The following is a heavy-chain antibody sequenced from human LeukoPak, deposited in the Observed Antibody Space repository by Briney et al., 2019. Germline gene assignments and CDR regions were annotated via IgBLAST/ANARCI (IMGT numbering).Heavy chain of an antibody. J-gene: IGHJ4*02. CDR2: IKPDGSGK. V-gene: IGHV3-7*01. D-gene: IGHD6-13*01. CDR3: ARVSDSSSWYSDY. CDR1: RFTFSNYW. Sequence: PGGSLRLSCAASRFTFSNYWMTWVRQGPGKGLEWVANIKPDGSGKNYVDSVKGRFTISRDNAKNSLYLQMNSLRVEDTAVYYCARVSDSSSWYSDYWGQGTLVTVSS.